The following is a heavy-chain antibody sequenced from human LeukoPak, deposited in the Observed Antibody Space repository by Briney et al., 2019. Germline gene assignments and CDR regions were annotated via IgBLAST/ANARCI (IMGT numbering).Heavy chain of an antibody. CDR1: GFSFSGHW. CDR2: ISPTGSTT. CDR3: GKNRYSGSLSPFDI. J-gene: IGHJ3*02. V-gene: IGHV3-74*01. Sequence: PGGSLRLSCSASGFSFSGHWMHWARQLPGKGLVWVSRISPTGSTTSYADSVKGRFTVSRDNAKNTLYLQVNNLRAEDTAVYYCGKNRYSGSLSPFDIWGQGTMVAVSS. D-gene: IGHD1-26*01.